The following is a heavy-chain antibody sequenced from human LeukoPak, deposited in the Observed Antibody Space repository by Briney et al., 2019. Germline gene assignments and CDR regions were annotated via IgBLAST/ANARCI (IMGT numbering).Heavy chain of an antibody. J-gene: IGHJ5*01. Sequence: RASVKVSCKASGHTFTNHAMHWVRQAPGQGLEWMGWINTADGNTKYSQKFQGRVTITRGTSASIVYLELTSLRSEDTAVYYCARPGASSPGNWFASWGQGTLVTVSS. D-gene: IGHD6-13*01. CDR3: ARPGASSPGNWFAS. V-gene: IGHV1-3*04. CDR1: GHTFTNHA. CDR2: INTADGNT.